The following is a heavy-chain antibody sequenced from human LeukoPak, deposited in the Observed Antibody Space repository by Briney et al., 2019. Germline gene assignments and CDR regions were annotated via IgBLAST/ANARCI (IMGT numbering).Heavy chain of an antibody. J-gene: IGHJ4*02. CDR1: GFTFSSYA. D-gene: IGHD4-17*01. Sequence: GGSLRLSCAASGFTFSSYAKHWVRQAPGKGLEWVAVMSYDGSNKYYADSVKGRFTISRDNSKNTLYLQMNSLRAEDTAVYYCARAADYGDPLDYWGQGTLVTVSS. CDR3: ARAADYGDPLDY. CDR2: MSYDGSNK. V-gene: IGHV3-30*04.